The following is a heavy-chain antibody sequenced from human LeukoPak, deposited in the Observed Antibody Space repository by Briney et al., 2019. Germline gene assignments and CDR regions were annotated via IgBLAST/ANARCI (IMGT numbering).Heavy chain of an antibody. CDR3: ARVHGDYPAGMDV. V-gene: IGHV1-18*01. CDR2: TSAYNGIT. J-gene: IGHJ6*03. D-gene: IGHD4-17*01. CDR1: GYGFNSYG. Sequence: GASVKVSCKTSGYGFNSYGISWVRQAPRQGLEWLGWTSAYNGITTYAQSLQGRVTITTDTFTTTVFMELRSLTSDDTAVYFCARVHGDYPAGMDVWGKGTTVIVS.